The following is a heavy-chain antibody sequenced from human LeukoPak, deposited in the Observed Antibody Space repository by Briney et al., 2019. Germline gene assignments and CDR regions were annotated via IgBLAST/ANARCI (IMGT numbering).Heavy chain of an antibody. D-gene: IGHD2-15*01. CDR2: ISSSGDST. Sequence: GGSLRLSCAASGFTFSSYSMNWVRQAPEKGLEWVSFISSSGDSTYYADSVKGRFSVSRDNAKNSLYLQMNILRAEDTAMYYCAPICSDVTCSQTRFDSWGQGILVTVPS. J-gene: IGHJ4*02. CDR1: GFTFSSYS. V-gene: IGHV3-21*04. CDR3: APICSDVTCSQTRFDS.